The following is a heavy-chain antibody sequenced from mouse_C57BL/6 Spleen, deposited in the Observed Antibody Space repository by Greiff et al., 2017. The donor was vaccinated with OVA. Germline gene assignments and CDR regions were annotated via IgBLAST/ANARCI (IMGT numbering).Heavy chain of an antibody. CDR1: GYAFSSSW. CDR3: ARRGDYDGYYAMDY. V-gene: IGHV1-82*01. Sequence: VQLQQSGPELVKPGASVKISCKASGYAFSSSWMNWVKQRPGKGLEWIGRIYPGDGDTNYNGKFKGKATLTADKSSSTAYMQLRSLTSEDSAVYFCARRGDYDGYYAMDYWGQGTSVTVSS. CDR2: IYPGDGDT. J-gene: IGHJ4*01. D-gene: IGHD2-4*01.